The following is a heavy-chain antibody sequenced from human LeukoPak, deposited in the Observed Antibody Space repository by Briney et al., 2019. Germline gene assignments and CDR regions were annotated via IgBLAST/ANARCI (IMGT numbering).Heavy chain of an antibody. CDR3: ASPYCSSTTCYPRTFHH. CDR1: GFTFSSNW. D-gene: IGHD2-2*01. CDR2: INQDGSEK. Sequence: GGSLRLSCAASGFTFSSNWMSWVRQAPVQGLEWVAQINQDGSEKYYVDSVKGRFTISRDNAKNSLYLQMNSLRAEDTAVYYCASPYCSSTTCYPRTFHHWGQGTLVTVSS. V-gene: IGHV3-7*01. J-gene: IGHJ1*01.